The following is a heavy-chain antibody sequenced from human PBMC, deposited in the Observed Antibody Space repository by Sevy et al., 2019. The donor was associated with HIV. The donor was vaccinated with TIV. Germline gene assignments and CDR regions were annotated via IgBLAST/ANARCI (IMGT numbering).Heavy chain of an antibody. CDR1: GFTFSSYA. V-gene: IGHV3-23*01. CDR2: ISGSGGST. Sequence: GGSLRLACAASGFTFSSYAMSWVRQAPGKGLEWVSAISGSGGSTYYADSVKGRFTISRDNSKNALYRQMNSLRAEDKAVYYCAKAYSGYDFDAFDIWGQGTMVTVSS. J-gene: IGHJ3*02. CDR3: AKAYSGYDFDAFDI. D-gene: IGHD5-12*01.